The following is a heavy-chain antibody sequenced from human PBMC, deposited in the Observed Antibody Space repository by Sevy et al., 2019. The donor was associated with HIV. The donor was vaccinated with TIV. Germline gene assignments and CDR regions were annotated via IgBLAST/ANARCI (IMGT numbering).Heavy chain of an antibody. CDR3: MGGSDYYDSSGHIP. Sequence: SETLSLTCTVSGGSISSGGYYWSWIRQHPGKGLEWIGYIYYSGSTYYNPSLKSRVTISVDTSKNQFSLKLSSVTAADTAVYYCMGGSDYYDSSGHIPWGQWTMVTVSS. J-gene: IGHJ3*01. CDR2: IYYSGST. D-gene: IGHD3-22*01. V-gene: IGHV4-31*03. CDR1: GGSISSGGYY.